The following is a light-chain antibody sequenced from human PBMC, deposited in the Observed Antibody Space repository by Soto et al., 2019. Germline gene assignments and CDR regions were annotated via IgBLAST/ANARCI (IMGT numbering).Light chain of an antibody. J-gene: IGKJ1*01. Sequence: ISRTQAPSTETVPPGATATLARRASQTVSSNLAWYQQKPGQAPRLLVYAASTRATGIPARFSGSGSGTEFTLTFSSLQSEDFAVYYCQQYNNWWTFGQGT. CDR1: QTVSSN. CDR3: QQYNNWWT. V-gene: IGKV3-15*01. CDR2: AAS.